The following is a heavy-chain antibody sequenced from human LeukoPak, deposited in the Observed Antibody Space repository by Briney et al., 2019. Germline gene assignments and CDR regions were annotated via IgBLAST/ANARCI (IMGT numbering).Heavy chain of an antibody. Sequence: GASVKVSCKASGGTFSSYAISWVRQAPGQGLVWMGRIIPILYTAKYAQKFQGRVTITTDESTSTAYMELSSLKSDDTAVYCCARDKVRGSGFDPWGQGTLVTVSS. J-gene: IGHJ5*02. V-gene: IGHV1-69*05. CDR1: GGTFSSYA. D-gene: IGHD3-16*01. CDR3: ARDKVRGSGFDP. CDR2: IIPILYTA.